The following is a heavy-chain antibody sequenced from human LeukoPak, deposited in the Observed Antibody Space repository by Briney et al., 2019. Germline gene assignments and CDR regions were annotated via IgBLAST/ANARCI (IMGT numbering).Heavy chain of an antibody. CDR2: ISSSSSTI. V-gene: IGHV3-48*01. CDR3: AKDLEIQLWSFDS. J-gene: IGHJ4*02. Sequence: GGSLRLSCAASGFTFSSHSMNWVRQAPGKGLEWVSYISSSSSTIYYADSVKGRFTISRDNSKNTLYLQMISLRAEDTAVYYCAKDLEIQLWSFDSWGQGTLVIVSS. CDR1: GFTFSSHS. D-gene: IGHD5-18*01.